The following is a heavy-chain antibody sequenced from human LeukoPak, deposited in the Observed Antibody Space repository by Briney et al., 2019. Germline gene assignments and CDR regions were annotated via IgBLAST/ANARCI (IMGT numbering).Heavy chain of an antibody. D-gene: IGHD6-13*01. CDR1: GFTFSSYG. J-gene: IGHJ4*02. Sequence: PGGSLRLSCAASGFTFSSYGMHWVRQAPGKGLEWVAVIWYDGSNKYYADSVKGRFAISRDNSKNTLYLQMNSLRAEDTAVYYCARDHLSSSTGYFDYWGQGTLVTVSS. CDR2: IWYDGSNK. V-gene: IGHV3-33*01. CDR3: ARDHLSSSTGYFDY.